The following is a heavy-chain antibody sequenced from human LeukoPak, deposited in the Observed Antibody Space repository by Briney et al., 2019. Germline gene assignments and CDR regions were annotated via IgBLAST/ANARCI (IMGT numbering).Heavy chain of an antibody. J-gene: IGHJ5*02. CDR1: EFSLSTSGVG. D-gene: IGHD3-3*01. V-gene: IGHV2-5*02. Sequence: SGPTLANPTQTLTLTCTFSEFSLSTSGVGVGWIRQPPGKALEWLALIYWDDDKRYSPSLKSRLTITKDTSKNQVVLTMANMDPVDTATYYCAHSISIFGVVIIVNWFDPWGQGTLVTVSS. CDR2: IYWDDDK. CDR3: AHSISIFGVVIIVNWFDP.